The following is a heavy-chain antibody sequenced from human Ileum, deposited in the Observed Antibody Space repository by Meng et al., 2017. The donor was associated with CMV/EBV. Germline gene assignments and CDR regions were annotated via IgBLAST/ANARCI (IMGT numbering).Heavy chain of an antibody. V-gene: IGHV1-8*01. CDR1: GYTFTTYD. Sequence: ASVKVSCKASGYTFTTYDINWVRQAAGQGLEWMGWMNANSGNTGFAQKFQGRITLTRNTAITTAYLELTSLRSDDTAVYYCARAPVVTGDLDFWGQGTLVTVSS. J-gene: IGHJ4*02. CDR2: MNANSGNT. CDR3: ARAPVVTGDLDF. D-gene: IGHD7-27*01.